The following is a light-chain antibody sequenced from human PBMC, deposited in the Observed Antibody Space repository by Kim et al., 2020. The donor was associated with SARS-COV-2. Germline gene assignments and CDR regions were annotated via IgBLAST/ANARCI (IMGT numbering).Light chain of an antibody. J-gene: IGLJ3*02. Sequence: APGKTATITCEGNNIGSKSVHWYQQKPGQSPVLVIYCDSDRPSGIPERFSGSNSGNTATLTISRVEAGDEADYYCQVWDSSSDHWVFGGGTQLTVL. CDR3: QVWDSSSDHWV. CDR2: CDS. V-gene: IGLV3-21*04. CDR1: NIGSKS.